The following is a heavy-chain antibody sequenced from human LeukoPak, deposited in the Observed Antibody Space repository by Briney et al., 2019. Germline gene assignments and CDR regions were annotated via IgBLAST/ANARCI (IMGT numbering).Heavy chain of an antibody. Sequence: GGSLRLSCAASGFTFRSYSMNWVRQAPGKGLEWVSSISSSSSYIYYADSVKGRFTISRDNAKNSLYLQMNSLRAEDTAVYYCAKVFPRTGTTSWWFDPWGQGTLVTVSS. J-gene: IGHJ5*02. V-gene: IGHV3-21*01. CDR2: ISSSSSYI. CDR1: GFTFRSYS. D-gene: IGHD1-7*01. CDR3: AKVFPRTGTTSWWFDP.